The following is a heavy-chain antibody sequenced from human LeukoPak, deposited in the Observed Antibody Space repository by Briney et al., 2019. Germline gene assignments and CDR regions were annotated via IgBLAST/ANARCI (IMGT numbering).Heavy chain of an antibody. Sequence: HPGGSLRLSCAASGFIFNNYGLIWVRQAPGKGLEWVSAISNDGGGTQYADFVEGRFTISRDNPKNTLFLQMSSLRAEDTALYYCAKGSSGYFADLWGQGTLVTVSS. J-gene: IGHJ5*02. CDR3: AKGSSGYFADL. CDR1: GFIFNNYG. D-gene: IGHD3-22*01. CDR2: ISNDGGGT. V-gene: IGHV3-23*01.